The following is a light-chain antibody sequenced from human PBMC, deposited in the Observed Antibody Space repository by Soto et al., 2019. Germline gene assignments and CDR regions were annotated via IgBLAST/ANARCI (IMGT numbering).Light chain of an antibody. CDR3: SSYTRSSTPLYVV. Sequence: QSALTQPASVSGSPGQSITISCTGTSSDVGGYNYVSWYQQHPGKAPKLMIYDVSNRPSGVSNRFSGSKSGNTASLTISGPQAEDEADYYCSSYTRSSTPLYVVFGGGTKLPVL. J-gene: IGLJ2*01. V-gene: IGLV2-14*01. CDR1: SSDVGGYNY. CDR2: DVS.